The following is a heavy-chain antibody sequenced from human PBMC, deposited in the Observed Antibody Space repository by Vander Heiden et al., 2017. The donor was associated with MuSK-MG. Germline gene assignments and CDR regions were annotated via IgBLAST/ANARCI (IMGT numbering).Heavy chain of an antibody. D-gene: IGHD1-26*01. CDR2: IYYSGST. CDR3: ARQWELIAFDI. J-gene: IGHJ3*02. CDR1: GGSISRSSHY. V-gene: IGHV4-39*01. Sequence: QLQLQESGPGLVKPSETLSLTCILSGGSISRSSHYWGWIRQPPGKGLEWIGSIYYSGSTYNKPSLESGVTISVDTSKNQFSLKLTSVTAADTAVYYCARQWELIAFDIWGQGTMVTVSS.